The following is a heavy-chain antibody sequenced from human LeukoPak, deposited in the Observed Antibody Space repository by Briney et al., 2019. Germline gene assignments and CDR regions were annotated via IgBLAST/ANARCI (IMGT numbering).Heavy chain of an antibody. Sequence: GGSLRLSCAASGFTFSNYAMSWVRQAPGKGLEWVSAIVGSGGSTYYADSVKGRFTISRDNSKNMLFLQMNSLRVEDTALYYCSKWGDYDVLTGYHDSDFWGQGTLVTVSS. J-gene: IGHJ4*02. CDR3: SKWGDYDVLTGYHDSDF. CDR2: IVGSGGST. CDR1: GFTFSNYA. V-gene: IGHV3-23*01. D-gene: IGHD3-9*01.